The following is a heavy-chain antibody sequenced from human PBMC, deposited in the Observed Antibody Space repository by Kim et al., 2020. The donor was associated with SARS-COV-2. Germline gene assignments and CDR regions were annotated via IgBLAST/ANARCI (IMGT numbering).Heavy chain of an antibody. CDR3: ARYERAGERRYGMDV. V-gene: IGHV1-69*04. Sequence: SVKVSCKASGGTFSSDAISWVRQAPGQGLEWMGRIIPILDIASSAQRFQGRVTITADKSTTTAYMELSSLGSEDTAVYYCARYERAGERRYGMDVWGQGTTVTVSS. D-gene: IGHD6-25*01. J-gene: IGHJ6*02. CDR2: IIPILDIA. CDR1: GGTFSSDA.